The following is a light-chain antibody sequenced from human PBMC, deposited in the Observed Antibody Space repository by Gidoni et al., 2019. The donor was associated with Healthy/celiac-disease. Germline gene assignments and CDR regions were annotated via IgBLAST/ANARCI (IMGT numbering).Light chain of an antibody. CDR3: QQYYSTPQT. CDR1: QSVLYSSNNKNY. J-gene: IGKJ2*01. CDR2: WAS. Sequence: CKSSQSVLYSSNNKNYLAWYQQKPGQPPKLLIYWASTRESGVPYRFSGSGSGTDFTLTISSLQAEDVAVYYCQQYYSTPQTFGQGTKLEIK. V-gene: IGKV4-1*01.